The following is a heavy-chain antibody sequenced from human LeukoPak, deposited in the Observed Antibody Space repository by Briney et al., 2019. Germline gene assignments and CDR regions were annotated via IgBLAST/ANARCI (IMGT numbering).Heavy chain of an antibody. CDR2: INPNSGGT. CDR3: ARDPFRYDFWSGYYRNWFDP. Sequence: ASVKVSCKASGYTFTGYYMHWVRQAPGQGLEWMGWINPNSGGTNYAQKFQGRVTMTMDTSISTAYMELSRLRSDDTAVYYCARDPFRYDFWSGYYRNWFDPWGQGTLVTVSS. V-gene: IGHV1-2*02. J-gene: IGHJ5*02. CDR1: GYTFTGYY. D-gene: IGHD3-3*01.